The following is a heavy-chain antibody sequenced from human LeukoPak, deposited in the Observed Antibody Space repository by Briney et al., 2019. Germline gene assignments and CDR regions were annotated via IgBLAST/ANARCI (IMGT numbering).Heavy chain of an antibody. CDR2: IKSKTDGGTT. CDR1: GFTFSNAW. J-gene: IGHJ4*02. D-gene: IGHD6-19*01. Sequence: GGSLRLSCAASGFTFSNAWMSWVRQAPGKGLEWVGRIKSKTDGGTTDYAAPVKGRFTISRDDSKNTPYLQMNSLKTEDTAVYYCTTALRVRAASGWSKIDYWGQGTLVTVSS. V-gene: IGHV3-15*01. CDR3: TTALRVRAASGWSKIDY.